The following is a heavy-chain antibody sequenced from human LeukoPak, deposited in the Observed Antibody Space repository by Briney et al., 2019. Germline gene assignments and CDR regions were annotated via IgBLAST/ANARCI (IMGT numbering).Heavy chain of an antibody. D-gene: IGHD5-12*01. J-gene: IGHJ3*02. V-gene: IGHV1-69*06. CDR2: IIPIFGTA. Sequence: SVKVSCKASGGTFSSYAIGWVRQAPGQGLEWMGGIIPIFGTANYAQKFQGRVTITADKSTGTAYMELSSLRSEDTAVYYCARDGYSGYVAAFDIWGQGTMVTVSS. CDR1: GGTFSSYA. CDR3: ARDGYSGYVAAFDI.